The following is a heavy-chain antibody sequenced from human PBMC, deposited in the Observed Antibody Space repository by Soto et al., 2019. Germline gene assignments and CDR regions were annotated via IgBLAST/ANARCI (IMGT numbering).Heavy chain of an antibody. Sequence: GGSLRLSCAASGFTFSSYSMNWVRQAPGKGLEWVSSISSSSSYIYYADSVKGRFTISRDNAKNSLYLQMNSLRAEDTAVYYCARVIGYCSSTSYLYYYYGMDVWGQGTTVTVSS. D-gene: IGHD2-2*01. J-gene: IGHJ6*02. CDR2: ISSSSSYI. CDR1: GFTFSSYS. CDR3: ARVIGYCSSTSYLYYYYGMDV. V-gene: IGHV3-21*01.